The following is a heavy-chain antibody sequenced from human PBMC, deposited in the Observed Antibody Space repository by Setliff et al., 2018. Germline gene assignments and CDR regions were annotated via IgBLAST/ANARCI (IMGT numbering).Heavy chain of an antibody. CDR1: GYNFAESI. CDR2: ISAYNGHT. J-gene: IGHJ4*02. D-gene: IGHD2-8*01. V-gene: IGHV1-18*01. CDR3: LRSVRYCTTIACHRTLGEEV. Sequence: ASVKVSCKASGYNFAESIVSWVRQAPGQGLEWMGWISAYNGHTYSAQKFQARVTLTTDTSTNMAYMELRGLRSDDTAIYYCLRSVRYCTTIACHRTLGEEVWGQGTLGTVSS.